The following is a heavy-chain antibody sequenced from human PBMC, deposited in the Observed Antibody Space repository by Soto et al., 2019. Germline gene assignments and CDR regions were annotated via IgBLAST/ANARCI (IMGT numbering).Heavy chain of an antibody. CDR2: ISYDGSNK. CDR3: ARDGSLQASNGMDV. CDR1: GFTFSSYA. Sequence: GGSLRLSCAASGFTFSSYAMHWVRQAPGKGLEWVAVISYDGSNKYYADSVKGRFTISRDNSKNTLYLQMNSLRAEDTAVYYCARDGSLQASNGMDVWGQGTTVTVSS. J-gene: IGHJ6*02. V-gene: IGHV3-30-3*01. D-gene: IGHD6-13*01.